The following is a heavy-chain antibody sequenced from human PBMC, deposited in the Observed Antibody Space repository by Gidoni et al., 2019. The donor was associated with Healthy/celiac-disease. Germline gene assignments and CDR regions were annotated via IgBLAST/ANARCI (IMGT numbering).Heavy chain of an antibody. CDR3: AKDRRLVRGPAYFDY. CDR1: GFTFSSYG. V-gene: IGHV3-30*18. CDR2: ISYDGSNK. D-gene: IGHD3-10*01. J-gene: IGHJ4*02. Sequence: QVQLVESGGGVVQPGRSLRLPCAASGFTFSSYGMHWVRQAPGKGLEWVSVISYDGSNKYYADYVKGRFTISRDNSKNTLYLQMNSLRAEDTAGYYCAKDRRLVRGPAYFDYWGQGTLVTVSS.